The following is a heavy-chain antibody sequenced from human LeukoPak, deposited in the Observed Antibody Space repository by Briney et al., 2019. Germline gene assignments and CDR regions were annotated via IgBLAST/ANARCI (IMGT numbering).Heavy chain of an antibody. J-gene: IGHJ4*02. CDR3: ASPLDSSGYIFDY. Sequence: ASVKVSCKASGYTFTGYYMHWVRQAPGQGLEWMGWINPNSGGTNYAQKFQGRVTMTRDTSISTAYMELSRLRSDDMAVYYCASPLDSSGYIFDYWGQGTLVTVSS. V-gene: IGHV1-2*02. CDR1: GYTFTGYY. D-gene: IGHD3-22*01. CDR2: INPNSGGT.